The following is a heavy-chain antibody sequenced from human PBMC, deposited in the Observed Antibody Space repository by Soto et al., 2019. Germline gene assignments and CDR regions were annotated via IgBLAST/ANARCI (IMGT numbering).Heavy chain of an antibody. CDR3: AREGGEWYYYYYGMDV. D-gene: IGHD3-16*01. CDR1: GGTFSSYA. V-gene: IGHV1-69*01. J-gene: IGHJ6*02. CDR2: IIPIFGTA. Sequence: QVQLVQSGAEVKKPGSSVKVSCKASGGTFSSYAISWVRQAPGQGLEWMGGIIPIFGTANYAQKFQGRVTITADESTSTAYMELSSLRSDDTAVYYCAREGGEWYYYYYGMDVWGQGTTVTVSS.